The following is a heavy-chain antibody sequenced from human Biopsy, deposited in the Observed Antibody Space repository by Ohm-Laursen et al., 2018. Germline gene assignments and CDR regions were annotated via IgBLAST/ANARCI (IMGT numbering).Heavy chain of an antibody. D-gene: IGHD4/OR15-4a*01. V-gene: IGHV3-23*01. J-gene: IGHJ2*01. Sequence: GSLRLSCAASGFSFSSYWMHWVRQGPGKGLEWVSGISSTGNSTYYADSVKGRFTISRDNSKNTLYLQLNSLRVEDTALYYCAKDRRTMRVWYFDLWGRGTLVTVSS. CDR3: AKDRRTMRVWYFDL. CDR1: GFSFSSYW. CDR2: ISSTGNST.